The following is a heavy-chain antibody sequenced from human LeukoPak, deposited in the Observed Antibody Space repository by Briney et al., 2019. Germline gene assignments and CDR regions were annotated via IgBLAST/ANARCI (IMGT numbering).Heavy chain of an antibody. CDR2: VSWNSGTI. V-gene: IGHV3-9*01. D-gene: IGHD2-21*01. J-gene: IGHJ6*03. CDR1: GFTFSSYA. Sequence: PGGSLRLSCAASGFTFSSYAMSWVRQAPGKGLEWVSGVSWNSGTIDYADSVKGRFTISRDDAKNSLYLQMNSLRAEDTALYYCAKDIAPAVFYYMDVWGKGTTVIVSS. CDR3: AKDIAPAVFYYMDV.